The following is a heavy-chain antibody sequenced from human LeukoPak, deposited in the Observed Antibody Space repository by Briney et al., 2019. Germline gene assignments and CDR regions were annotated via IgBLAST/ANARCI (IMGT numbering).Heavy chain of an antibody. Sequence: PGGSLRLSCAASGFTFSNAWMSWVRQAPGKGLEWVGRIKSKTDGGTTDYAAPVKGRFTISRDDSKNTLYLQMDSLRAEDMAVYYCAKFMTTVTPVRGLDFDYWGQGTLVTVSS. V-gene: IGHV3-15*01. CDR1: GFTFSNAW. J-gene: IGHJ4*02. CDR2: IKSKTDGGTT. D-gene: IGHD4-17*01. CDR3: AKFMTTVTPVRGLDFDY.